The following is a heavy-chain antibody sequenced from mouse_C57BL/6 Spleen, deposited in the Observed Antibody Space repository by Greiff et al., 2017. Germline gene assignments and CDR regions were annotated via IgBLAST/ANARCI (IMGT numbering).Heavy chain of an antibody. V-gene: IGHV3-6*01. CDR2: ISYDGSN. D-gene: IGHD1-1*01. Sequence: DVKLVESGPGLVKPSQSLSLTCSVTGYSITSGYYWNWIRQFPGNKLEWMGYISYDGSNNYNPSLKNRISITRDTSKNQFFLKLNSVTTEDTATYYCARDGYYGSYYFDYWGQGTTLTVSS. CDR3: ARDGYYGSYYFDY. CDR1: GYSITSGYY. J-gene: IGHJ2*01.